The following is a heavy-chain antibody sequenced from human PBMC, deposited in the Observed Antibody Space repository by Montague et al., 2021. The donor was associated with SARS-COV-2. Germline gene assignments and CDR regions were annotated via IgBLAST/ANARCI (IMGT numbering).Heavy chain of an antibody. V-gene: IGHV4-59*08. Sequence: SETLSLTCTVSGDSLSFYFWTWIRQPLGRGLEWIGYIEYSGSTNYNPSLKSRVTISVDTSKNQFSLKLSSVTAADTAVYYCARLGLRYFDWLLLGEGYFDYWGQGTLVTVSS. CDR2: IEYSGST. D-gene: IGHD3-9*01. J-gene: IGHJ4*02. CDR3: ARLGLRYFDWLLLGEGYFDY. CDR1: GDSLSFYF.